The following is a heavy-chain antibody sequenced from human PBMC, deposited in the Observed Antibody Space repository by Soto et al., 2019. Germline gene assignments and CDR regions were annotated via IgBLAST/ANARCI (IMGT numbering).Heavy chain of an antibody. CDR1: GYSISSSNW. Sequence: QVQLQESGPGLVKPSDTLSLTCAVSGYSISSSNWWGWIRQPPGKGLEWIGYIYYSGTTYYNPSLKSRVTMSVDPSKNQFSLRLTSVTAVDTAVYYCARREIQGPIDYWGQGTLVTVSS. J-gene: IGHJ4*02. V-gene: IGHV4-28*01. CDR2: IYYSGTT. CDR3: ARREIQGPIDY. D-gene: IGHD1-26*01.